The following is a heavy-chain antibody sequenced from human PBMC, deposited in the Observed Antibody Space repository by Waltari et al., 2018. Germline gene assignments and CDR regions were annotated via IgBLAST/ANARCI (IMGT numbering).Heavy chain of an antibody. D-gene: IGHD3-9*01. V-gene: IGHV1-18*04. CDR1: GYTFTSYG. CDR3: ARTLKLRYFDWLLGY. CDR2: ISAYNGNT. Sequence: QVQLVQSGAEVKKPGASVKVSCKASGYTFTSYGISWVRQAPGQGLEWVGWISAYNGNTNYAQKLQGRVTMTTDTSTSTAYMELRSLRSDDTAVYYCARTLKLRYFDWLLGYWGQGTLVTVSS. J-gene: IGHJ4*02.